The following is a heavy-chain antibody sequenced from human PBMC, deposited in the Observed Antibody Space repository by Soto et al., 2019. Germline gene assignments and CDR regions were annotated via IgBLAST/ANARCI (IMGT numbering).Heavy chain of an antibody. J-gene: IGHJ4*02. CDR3: SKDDSGASDY. D-gene: IGHD3-22*01. CDR1: GFTFRNYS. CDR2: ISASGGRT. Sequence: GGSLRLSCVASGFTFRNYSMSWVRQAPGKGLEWVSSISASGGRTFYADSVKGRFTVSRDNSKNTLYLQMNSLRAEDTAVYYCSKDDSGASDYWGQGTLVTVSS. V-gene: IGHV3-23*01.